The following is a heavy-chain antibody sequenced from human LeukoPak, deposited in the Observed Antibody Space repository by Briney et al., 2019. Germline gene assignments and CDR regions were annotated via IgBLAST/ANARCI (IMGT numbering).Heavy chain of an antibody. J-gene: IGHJ5*01. CDR3: ARDYADYVGYFWFAY. V-gene: IGHV3-23*01. CDR1: XVXXNNYA. Sequence: GGSLRLXXXXXXVXXNNYAINCVRESAGKGLEGGSSMGGGGETTSYADSAKGRFTISRDNSQNTLYLQMNSLRAEDTAVYYCARDYADYVGYFWFAYWGQGTLVTVSS. D-gene: IGHD4-17*01. CDR2: MGGGGETT.